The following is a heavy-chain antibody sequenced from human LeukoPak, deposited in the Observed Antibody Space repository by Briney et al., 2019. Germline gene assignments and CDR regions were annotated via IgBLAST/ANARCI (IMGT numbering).Heavy chain of an antibody. CDR1: GFTFSRLA. D-gene: IGHD6-19*01. CDR2: ISASGP. J-gene: IGHJ4*02. V-gene: IGHV3-23*01. Sequence: GGSLRLSCAASGFTFSRLAMTWVRQAPGKGLEWVSTISASGPYYADAVRGQFTISRDNSRNTLSLQMDSLRAEDTAVYYCARGSWYSSGVWPVFDHWGQGTLITVSS. CDR3: ARGSWYSSGVWPVFDH.